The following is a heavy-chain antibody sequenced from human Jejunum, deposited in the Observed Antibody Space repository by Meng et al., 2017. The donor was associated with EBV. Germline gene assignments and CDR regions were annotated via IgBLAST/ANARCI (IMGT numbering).Heavy chain of an antibody. J-gene: IGHJ5*02. CDR1: GLTFSGYT. Sequence: EVQLVESGGGLVNFGGSLRLPCAAAGLTFSGYTINWVRQAPGRGLEWVSSISAGGDYTYYADSVQGRFTISRDKAGNSMYLLMNSLTADDTALYYCTRGLLRCNNVRCHRGWFDPWGQGTLVTVAS. CDR3: TRGLLRCNNVRCHRGWFDP. CDR2: ISAGGDYT. V-gene: IGHV3-21*02. D-gene: IGHD2-8*01.